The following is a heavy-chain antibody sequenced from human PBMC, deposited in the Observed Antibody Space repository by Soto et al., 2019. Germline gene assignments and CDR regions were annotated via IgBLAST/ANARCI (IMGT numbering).Heavy chain of an antibody. D-gene: IGHD4-17*01. Sequence: SETLSLTCTVSRGSISSDSWSWIRQPPDKGLDWIGYISYSGSTSYNPSLKSRVSISVDTSKNQFSLRLSSVTAADTAVYYCAREGLPYDSADAYIDVWDKGTTVTVSS. V-gene: IGHV4-59*12. J-gene: IGHJ6*03. CDR2: ISYSGST. CDR3: AREGLPYDSADAYIDV. CDR1: RGSISSDS.